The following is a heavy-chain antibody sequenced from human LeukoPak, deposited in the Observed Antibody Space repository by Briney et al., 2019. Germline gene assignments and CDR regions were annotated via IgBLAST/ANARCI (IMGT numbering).Heavy chain of an antibody. CDR2: RSYDGSNK. J-gene: IGHJ4*02. Sequence: GGSLRLSSAASGVTFSSYAMPWVRQAPGRGLEWVAVRSYDGSNKYCADSVKGRFTISRDNSKNTLYLQMNSLRAEDTAVYYCARGTSFWGIFDYWGQGTLVTVSS. D-gene: IGHD2/OR15-2a*01. V-gene: IGHV3-30*04. CDR3: ARGTSFWGIFDY. CDR1: GVTFSSYA.